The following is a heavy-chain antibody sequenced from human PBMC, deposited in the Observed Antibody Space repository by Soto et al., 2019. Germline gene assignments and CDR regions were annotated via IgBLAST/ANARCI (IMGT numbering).Heavy chain of an antibody. Sequence: QVQLQESGPGLVKPSETLSLTCSVSCASVSSGDYYWIWILQPPGKGLEWIGYIYYSGSTHSKPPLESRVATDIDTYKNQLSLSLRSVTAADTAVYYGASPATGLATRAFDNWGQGARVTVAA. V-gene: IGHV4-61*08. CDR2: IYYSGST. CDR1: CASVSSGDYY. J-gene: IGHJ4*02. D-gene: IGHD1-26*01. CDR3: ASPATGLATRAFDN.